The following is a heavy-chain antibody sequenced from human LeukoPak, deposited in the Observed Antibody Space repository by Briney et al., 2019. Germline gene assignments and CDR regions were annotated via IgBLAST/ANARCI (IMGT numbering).Heavy chain of an antibody. CDR3: AKSSGSGSYFITLFDY. V-gene: IGHV3-23*01. Sequence: GGSLRLSCAASGFNFSSYAMSWVRQAPGKGLEWVSAISGSGGSTYYADSVKGRFTISRDNSKNTLYLQMNSLRAEDTAVYYCAKSSGSGSYFITLFDYWGQGTLVTVSS. CDR2: ISGSGGST. J-gene: IGHJ4*02. CDR1: GFNFSSYA. D-gene: IGHD3-10*01.